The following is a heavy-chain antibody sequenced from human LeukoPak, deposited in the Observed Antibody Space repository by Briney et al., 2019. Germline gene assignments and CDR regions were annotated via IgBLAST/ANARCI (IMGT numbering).Heavy chain of an antibody. Sequence: GGSLRLSCAASGFTFSSYSMNWVRQAPGKGLEWVSYISSSSSTIYYADSVKGRFTISRDNAKNSLYLQMNSLRAEDTAVYYCARDHGGRIAARPHHAFDIWGQGTMVTVSS. CDR2: ISSSSSTI. CDR3: ARDHGGRIAARPHHAFDI. V-gene: IGHV3-48*01. J-gene: IGHJ3*02. CDR1: GFTFSSYS. D-gene: IGHD6-6*01.